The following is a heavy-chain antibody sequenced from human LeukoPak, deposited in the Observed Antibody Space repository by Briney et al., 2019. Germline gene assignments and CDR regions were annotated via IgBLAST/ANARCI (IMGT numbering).Heavy chain of an antibody. V-gene: IGHV4-59*01. Sequence: SETLSLTCTVSGGSINSYYWSWIRQPPGKGLEWIGYIYYSGSTNYNPSLKSRVTISVDTSKNQFSLKLSSVTAADTAVYYCARGGLHKTFDYWGQGTLVTVSS. J-gene: IGHJ4*02. CDR2: IYYSGST. CDR1: GGSINSYY. D-gene: IGHD2-21*01. CDR3: ARGGLHKTFDY.